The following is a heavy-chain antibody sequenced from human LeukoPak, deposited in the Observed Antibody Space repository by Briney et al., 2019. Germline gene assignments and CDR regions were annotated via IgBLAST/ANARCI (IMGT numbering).Heavy chain of an antibody. CDR3: ATRGDCTSNSCPEDWFDP. CDR2: IHPGDSDT. Sequence: GESLKISCKGSGYRFTNYWIAWVRQVPGKGLEWMGIIHPGDSDTRYSPSFQGQVTISADKSITTAYLQWSSLKASGTAMYYCATRGDCTSNSCPEDWFDPWGQGTLVTVSS. D-gene: IGHD2-2*01. V-gene: IGHV5-51*01. J-gene: IGHJ5*02. CDR1: GYRFTNYW.